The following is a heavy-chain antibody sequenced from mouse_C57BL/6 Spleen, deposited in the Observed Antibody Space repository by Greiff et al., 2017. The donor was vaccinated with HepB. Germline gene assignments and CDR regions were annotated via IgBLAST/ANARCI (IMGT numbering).Heavy chain of an antibody. CDR2: ISSGGSYT. J-gene: IGHJ2*01. D-gene: IGHD1-1*01. V-gene: IGHV5-6*01. CDR1: GFTFSSYG. CDR3: ARDTTVVDDYFDY. Sequence: EVKLVESGGDLVKPGGSLKLSCAASGFTFSSYGMSWVRQTPDKRLEWVATISSGGSYTYYPDSVKGRFTISRDNAKNTLYLQMSSLKSEDTAMYYCARDTTVVDDYFDYWGQGTTLTVSS.